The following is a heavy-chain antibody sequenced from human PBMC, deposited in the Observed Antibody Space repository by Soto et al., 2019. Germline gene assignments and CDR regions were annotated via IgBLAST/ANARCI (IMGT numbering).Heavy chain of an antibody. CDR2: IKSKTDGGTT. CDR3: TTMSRVLLWFGEAPH. V-gene: IGHV3-15*07. J-gene: IGHJ4*02. Sequence: GSLRLSCAASGFTFSNAWMNWVRQAPGKGLEWVGRIKSKTDGGTTDYAAPVKGRFTISRDDSKNTLYLQMNSLKTEDTAVYYCTTMSRVLLWFGEAPHWGQGTLVTVSS. CDR1: GFTFSNAW. D-gene: IGHD3-10*01.